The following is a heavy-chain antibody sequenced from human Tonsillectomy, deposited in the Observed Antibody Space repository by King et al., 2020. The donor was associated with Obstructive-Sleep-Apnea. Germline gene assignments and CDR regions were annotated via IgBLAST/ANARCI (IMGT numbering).Heavy chain of an antibody. CDR2: INPDGSGT. J-gene: IGHJ4*02. CDR1: GFTFSSYW. D-gene: IGHD1-26*01. V-gene: IGHV3-74*02. Sequence: VQLVQSGGGLVPPGGSLRLSCAASGFTFSSYWMHWVRQAPGKGLVWVSRINPDGSGTIYADSVKGRFPISRDNAKNTLFLQMNGLRAEDTAVYYCARPTTTLHYWGQGTLVTVSS. CDR3: ARPTTTLHY.